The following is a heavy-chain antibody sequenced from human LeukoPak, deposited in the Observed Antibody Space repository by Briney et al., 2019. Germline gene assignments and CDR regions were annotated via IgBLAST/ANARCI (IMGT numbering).Heavy chain of an antibody. CDR3: AREAPRGYSYGPGDY. J-gene: IGHJ4*02. V-gene: IGHV4-38-2*02. CDR1: GYSISSGYY. CDR2: IYHSGST. Sequence: PSETLSLTCTVSGYSISSGYYWGWIRQPPGKGLEWIGSIYHSGSTNYNPSLKSRVTISVDTSKNQFSLKLSSVTAADTAVYYCAREAPRGYSYGPGDYWGQGTLVTVSS. D-gene: IGHD5-18*01.